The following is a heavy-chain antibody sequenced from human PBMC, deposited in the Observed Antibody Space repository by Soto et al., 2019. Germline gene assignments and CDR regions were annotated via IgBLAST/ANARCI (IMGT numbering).Heavy chain of an antibody. CDR1: GFTFSSYA. CDR3: ALAYYYDSSGYNFDY. D-gene: IGHD3-22*01. Sequence: PGGSLRLSCAASGFTFSSYAMSWVRQAPGKGLEWVSAISGSGGSTYYADSVKGRFTISRDNSKNTLYLQMNSLRAEDTAVYYCALAYYYDSSGYNFDYWGQGTLVTVSS. J-gene: IGHJ4*02. V-gene: IGHV3-23*01. CDR2: ISGSGGST.